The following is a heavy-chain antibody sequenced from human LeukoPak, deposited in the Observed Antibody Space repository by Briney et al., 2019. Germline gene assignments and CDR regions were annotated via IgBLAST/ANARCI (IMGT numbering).Heavy chain of an antibody. J-gene: IGHJ6*03. Sequence: SETPSLTCTVSGGSISSYYWSWIRQPPGKGLEWIGYIYYSGSTNYNPSLKSRVTISVDTSKNQFSLKLSSVTAADTAVYYCARVRGKTYYDFWSGYYDYYYYYMDVWGKGTTVTVSS. CDR2: IYYSGST. D-gene: IGHD3-3*01. V-gene: IGHV4-59*01. CDR3: ARVRGKTYYDFWSGYYDYYYYYMDV. CDR1: GGSISSYY.